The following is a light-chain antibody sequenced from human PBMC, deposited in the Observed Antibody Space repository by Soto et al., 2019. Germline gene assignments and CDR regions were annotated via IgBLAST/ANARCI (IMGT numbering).Light chain of an antibody. CDR1: QSVSSY. Sequence: EIGLTQSPATLSLSPGERATLSCRASQSVSSYLAWYQQKPGQAPRLLIYDASNRATGIPARFSGSGSGTNFTLSISGLQSADFAVYYCQQYNNWPPITFGGGTKVDI. V-gene: IGKV3-11*01. J-gene: IGKJ4*01. CDR2: DAS. CDR3: QQYNNWPPIT.